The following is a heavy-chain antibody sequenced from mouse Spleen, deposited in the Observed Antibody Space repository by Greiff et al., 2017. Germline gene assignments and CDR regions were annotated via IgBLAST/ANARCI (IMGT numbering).Heavy chain of an antibody. CDR3: ARKMLDGNYDGYAMDY. D-gene: IGHD2-1*01. Sequence: VKLMESGPGLVQPSQSLSITCTVSGFSLTSYGVHWVRQSPGKGLEWLGVIWSGGSTDYNAAFISRLSISKDNSKSQVFFKMNSLQADDTAIYYCARKMLDGNYDGYAMDYWGQGTSVTVSS. CDR1: GFSLTSYG. CDR2: IWSGGST. V-gene: IGHV2-2*01. J-gene: IGHJ4*01.